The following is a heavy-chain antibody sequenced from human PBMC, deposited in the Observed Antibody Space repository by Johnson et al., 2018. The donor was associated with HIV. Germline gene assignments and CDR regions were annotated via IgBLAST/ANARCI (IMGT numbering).Heavy chain of an antibody. J-gene: IGHJ3*02. Sequence: QVQLVESGGGVVQPGRSLRLSCAASGFTVSSYAIHWVRQAPGKGLQWVAVISYDGSNQYFADSATGRFTISRDKSKNTVYLQMNSLRAEDMAVYYCARASLGAAPGILSAFDIWGQGTVVTVSS. CDR3: ARASLGAAPGILSAFDI. CDR2: ISYDGSNQ. V-gene: IGHV3-30-3*01. CDR1: GFTVSSYA. D-gene: IGHD6-13*01.